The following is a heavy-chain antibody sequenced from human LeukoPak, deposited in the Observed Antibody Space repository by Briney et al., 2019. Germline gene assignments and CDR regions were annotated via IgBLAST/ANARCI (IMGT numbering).Heavy chain of an antibody. J-gene: IGHJ4*02. CDR1: GGSISSYY. V-gene: IGHV4-59*08. CDR3: ARLRPYSSGWYVDY. D-gene: IGHD6-19*01. CDR2: INYSGST. Sequence: SETLSLTCTVAGGSISSYYWSWIRQPPGKGLEWIGYINYSGSTNYNPSLKSRVTISVDTSKNNFSLKLSSVTAADTAVYYCARLRPYSSGWYVDYWGQGTLVTVSS.